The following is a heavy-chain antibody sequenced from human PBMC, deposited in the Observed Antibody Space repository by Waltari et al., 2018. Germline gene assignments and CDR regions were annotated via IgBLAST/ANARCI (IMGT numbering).Heavy chain of an antibody. V-gene: IGHV4-34*01. CDR3: ARAPGGIWVRAVDY. Sequence: QVQLQQWGAGLLKPSATLSLTCAVYGGSFSGYYWSWIRQPPGKGLEWIGEINHSGSTNYNPSLKSRVTISVDTSKNQFSLKLSSVTAADTAVYYCARAPGGIWVRAVDYWGQGTLVTVSS. J-gene: IGHJ4*02. CDR2: INHSGST. CDR1: GGSFSGYY. D-gene: IGHD1-1*01.